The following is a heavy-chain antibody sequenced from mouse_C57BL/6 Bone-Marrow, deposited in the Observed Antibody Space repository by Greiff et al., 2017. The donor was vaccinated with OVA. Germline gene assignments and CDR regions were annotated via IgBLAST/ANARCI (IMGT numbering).Heavy chain of an antibody. CDR1: GYTFTSYW. CDR3: ARRAYYGSPPLFDY. CDR2: IYPGSGST. J-gene: IGHJ2*01. D-gene: IGHD1-1*01. Sequence: QVQLQQPGAELVKPGASVKMSRKASGYTFTSYWITWVKQRPGQGLEWIGDIYPGSGSTNYNEKFKSKATLTVDTSSSTAYMQLSSLTSEDSAVYYCARRAYYGSPPLFDYWGQGTTLTVSS. V-gene: IGHV1-55*01.